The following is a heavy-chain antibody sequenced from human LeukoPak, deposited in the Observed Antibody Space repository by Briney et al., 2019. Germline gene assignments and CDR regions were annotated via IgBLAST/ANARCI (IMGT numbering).Heavy chain of an antibody. V-gene: IGHV5-51*01. Sequence: GESLKISCKASGYTFTSKWIGWVRQLPGKGLEWMGIIYPADSDTRYSPSFQGQVTISADKSITTAYLQWSSLKASDTAIYYCARQGSSDYWGQGTLVTVSS. CDR2: IYPADSDT. CDR3: ARQGSSDY. CDR1: GYTFTSKW. J-gene: IGHJ4*02.